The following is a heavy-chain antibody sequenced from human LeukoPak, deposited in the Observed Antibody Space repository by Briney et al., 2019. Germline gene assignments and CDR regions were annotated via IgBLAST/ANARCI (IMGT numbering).Heavy chain of an antibody. CDR3: ARLLFAAAGKAPLGY. Sequence: ASVKVSCKASGYTFTSYGISWVRQAPGQGLEWMGWISAYNGNTNYAQKLQGRVTMTTDTSTSTAYMELRSLRSDDTAVYYCARLLFAAAGKAPLGYWGRGTLVTVSS. V-gene: IGHV1-18*01. D-gene: IGHD6-13*01. CDR1: GYTFTSYG. J-gene: IGHJ4*02. CDR2: ISAYNGNT.